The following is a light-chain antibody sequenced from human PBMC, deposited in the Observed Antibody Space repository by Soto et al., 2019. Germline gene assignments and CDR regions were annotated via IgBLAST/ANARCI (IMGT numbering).Light chain of an antibody. CDR2: EVS. CDR1: SSDVGAYNY. Sequence: ALTQPASVSGSPGQSITISCTGTSSDVGAYNYVSWFQQHPGKAPTLIISEVSNRPSGFSNRFSGSKSGNAASLTISGLQAEDEADYFCFSFTTDWTHVFGTGTKVTVL. V-gene: IGLV2-14*01. CDR3: FSFTTDWTHV. J-gene: IGLJ1*01.